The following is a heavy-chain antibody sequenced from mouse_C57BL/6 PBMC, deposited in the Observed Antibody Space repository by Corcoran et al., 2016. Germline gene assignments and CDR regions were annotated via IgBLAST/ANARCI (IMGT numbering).Heavy chain of an antibody. Sequence: EVQLQQSGPELVKPGASVKISCKASGYTFTDYYMNWVKQSHGKSLEWIGDINPNNGGTSYNQKFKGKATLTVDKSSSTAYMELRSLTSEDSAVYYCARRPYDWYAMDYWGQGTSVTVSS. CDR1: GYTFTDYY. D-gene: IGHD2-12*01. CDR3: ARRPYDWYAMDY. CDR2: INPNNGGT. V-gene: IGHV1-26*01. J-gene: IGHJ4*01.